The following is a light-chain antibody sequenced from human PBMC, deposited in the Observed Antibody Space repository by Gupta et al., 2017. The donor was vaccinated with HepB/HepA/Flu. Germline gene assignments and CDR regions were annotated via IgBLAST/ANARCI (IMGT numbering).Light chain of an antibody. V-gene: IGLV1-47*01. CDR2: KNY. J-gene: IGLJ1*01. CDR3: VGWDGILSGYV. CDR1: SSNIGNDN. Sequence: QSVLIQPLSASGTPGQRVPISCSGSSSNIGNDNVYGYRRRPETAPKLLVYKNYQRPTGVSDRFSGSKSGTSAALAISGLRSEDEADYYCVGWDGILSGYVFGTGTKVTVL.